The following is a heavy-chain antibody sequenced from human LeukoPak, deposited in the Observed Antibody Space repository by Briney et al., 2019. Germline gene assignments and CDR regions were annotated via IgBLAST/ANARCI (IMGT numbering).Heavy chain of an antibody. CDR2: FYYSGTT. J-gene: IGHJ4*02. D-gene: IGHD3-3*01. Sequence: PSETLSLTCTVSGGSIRGSSYYLGWIRQPPGKGLEWIGGFYYSGTTYYNPSLESRVTISVDTSKNQFSQKLSSVTAADTAVYYCAFWSGYYSGSGEYNWGQGTLVTVSS. CDR1: GGSIRGSSYY. CDR3: AFWSGYYSGSGEYN. V-gene: IGHV4-39*07.